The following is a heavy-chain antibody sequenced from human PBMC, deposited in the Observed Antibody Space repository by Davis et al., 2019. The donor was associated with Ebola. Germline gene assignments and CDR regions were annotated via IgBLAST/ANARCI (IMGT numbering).Heavy chain of an antibody. CDR3: ARPIEKRCSPGCFDL. Sequence: ASVQVSCKASVYIFTSNDINWVRQATGQGLEWMGWMNPDSGNTGYASKFQGRVTMTRNNSITTAYMELSSLTSEDTAVYYCARPIEKRCSPGCFDLWGRGTLVTVSS. CDR2: MNPDSGNT. D-gene: IGHD4/OR15-4a*01. J-gene: IGHJ2*01. CDR1: VYIFTSND. V-gene: IGHV1-8*01.